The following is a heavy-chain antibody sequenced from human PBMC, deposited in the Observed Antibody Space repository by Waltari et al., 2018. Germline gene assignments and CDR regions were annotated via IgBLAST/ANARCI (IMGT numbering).Heavy chain of an antibody. CDR2: IWYDGSNK. Sequence: QVQLVESGGGVVQPGRSLRLSCAASGFTFSSYGMPWVRQAPGKGLEWVAVIWYDGSNKYYADSVKGRFTISRDNSKNTLYLQMNSLRAEDTAVYYCARAGITFGGVIVPFDYWGQGTLVTVSS. CDR3: ARAGITFGGVIVPFDY. D-gene: IGHD3-16*02. V-gene: IGHV3-33*01. CDR1: GFTFSSYG. J-gene: IGHJ4*02.